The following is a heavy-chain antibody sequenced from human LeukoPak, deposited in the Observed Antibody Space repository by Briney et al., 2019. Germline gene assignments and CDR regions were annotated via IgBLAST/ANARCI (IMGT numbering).Heavy chain of an antibody. V-gene: IGHV3-21*01. D-gene: IGHD4-11*01. CDR3: ARDSYSKSNWFDP. CDR2: ISSSSSYI. CDR1: GFTFSSYS. J-gene: IGHJ5*02. Sequence: PGGSLRLSCAASGFTFSSYSMNWVRQAPGKGLEWVSSISSSSSYIYYADSVKGRFTISRDNAKNSPYLQMNSLRAEDTAVYYCARDSYSKSNWFDPWGQGTLVTVSS.